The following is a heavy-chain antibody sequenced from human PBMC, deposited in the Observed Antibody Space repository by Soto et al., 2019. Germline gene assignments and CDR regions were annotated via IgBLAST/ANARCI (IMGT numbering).Heavy chain of an antibody. J-gene: IGHJ4*02. V-gene: IGHV1-18*01. D-gene: IGHD4-17*01. CDR2: FSGYNGNT. CDR1: GYTFTSYG. Sequence: QVQLVQSGAEVKKPGASVKVSCKTSGYTFTSYGISWVRQAPGQGLEWMGWFSGYNGNTNYAQKFQGRVTMTTDTSTSTAYMELRSLTSDDSAVYYCARGKFAVTAVDYWGQGSLVTVSA. CDR3: ARGKFAVTAVDY.